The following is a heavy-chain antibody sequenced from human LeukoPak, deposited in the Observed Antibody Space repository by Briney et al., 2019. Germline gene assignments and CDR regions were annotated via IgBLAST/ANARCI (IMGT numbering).Heavy chain of an antibody. D-gene: IGHD3-22*01. V-gene: IGHV4-4*07. J-gene: IGHJ4*02. Sequence: SETLSLTCNVSGDSISGYYWNWIRQPAGKGLEWIGRMYTTGSTSYNPSLASRVTISVDTSKNQFSLNLNSVTAADTAFYYCARGRAYYDSSGFFNYWGQGILVTVSS. CDR2: MYTTGST. CDR1: GDSISGYY. CDR3: ARGRAYYDSSGFFNY.